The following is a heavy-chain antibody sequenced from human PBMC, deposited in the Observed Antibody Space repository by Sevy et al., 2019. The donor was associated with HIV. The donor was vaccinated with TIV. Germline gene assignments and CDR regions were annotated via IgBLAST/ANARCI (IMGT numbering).Heavy chain of an antibody. D-gene: IGHD3-22*01. CDR1: GFTVGSNY. CDR2: IYSGVST. J-gene: IGHJ3*02. V-gene: IGHV3-53*01. Sequence: GGSLRLSCAASGFTVGSNYMSWVRQAPGKGLEWVSVIYSGVSTYYADSVKGRFTISRDNSKNTLYLQMNSLRAEDTAVYYCARVSVYYYDTSGYYTTGNAFDIWGQGTMVTVSS. CDR3: ARVSVYYYDTSGYYTTGNAFDI.